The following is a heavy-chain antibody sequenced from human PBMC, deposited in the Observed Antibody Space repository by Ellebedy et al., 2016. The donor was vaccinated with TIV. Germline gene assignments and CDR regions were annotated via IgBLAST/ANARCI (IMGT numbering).Heavy chain of an antibody. CDR1: DGSISGHY. J-gene: IGHJ5*02. D-gene: IGHD6-6*01. Sequence: MPSETLSLTCTISDGSISGHYWSWIRQTPGTGLEWIGFIHDSGTTNYNPSLKSRVTISVETSKKQFSLKLSSVTAADTAVYYCARHVTLSSAVRINNWFDPWGQGTLVTASS. CDR3: ARHVTLSSAVRINNWFDP. V-gene: IGHV4-59*08. CDR2: IHDSGTT.